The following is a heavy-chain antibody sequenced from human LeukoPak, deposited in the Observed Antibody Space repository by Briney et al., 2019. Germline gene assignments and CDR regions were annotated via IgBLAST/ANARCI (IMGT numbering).Heavy chain of an antibody. CDR1: GFTFSSYA. Sequence: PGGSLRLSCSASGFTFSSYAMHWVRQAPGKGLEYVSAITTNGDSTFYADSVKGRFTISRDNSKNTLYLQMSSLRAEDTAVYYCVKDRGRSYTPFDCWGQGTLVTVSS. CDR3: VKDRGRSYTPFDC. D-gene: IGHD2-2*02. V-gene: IGHV3-64D*06. CDR2: ITTNGDST. J-gene: IGHJ4*02.